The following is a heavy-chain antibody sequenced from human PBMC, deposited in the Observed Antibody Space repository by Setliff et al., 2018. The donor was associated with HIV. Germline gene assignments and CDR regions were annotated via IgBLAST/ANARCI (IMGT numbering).Heavy chain of an antibody. Sequence: ASVKVSCKTSGYTFTNYYVNWVRQAPGQGLEWMGIINCENGDTTYAQNFKDRVTVTRDTSTSTVYMDLSSLRPEDTVVYYCARETQTGTGSYLNWGQGTLVTVSS. V-gene: IGHV1-46*01. CDR3: ARETQTGTGSYLN. J-gene: IGHJ4*02. CDR2: INCENGDT. D-gene: IGHD3-10*01. CDR1: GYTFTNYY.